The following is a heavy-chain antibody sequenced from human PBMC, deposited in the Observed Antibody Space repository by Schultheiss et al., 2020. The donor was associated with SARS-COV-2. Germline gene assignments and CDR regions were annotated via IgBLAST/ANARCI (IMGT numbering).Heavy chain of an antibody. D-gene: IGHD6-13*01. J-gene: IGHJ4*02. Sequence: SETLSLTCTVSGGSISSSSYYWSWIRQPAGKGLEWIGRIYTSGSTNYNPSLKSRVTISVDTSKNQFSLKLSSVTAADTAVYYCARPGIAAPHYFDYWGQGTLVTVSS. CDR1: GGSISSSSYY. CDR3: ARPGIAAPHYFDY. CDR2: IYTSGST. V-gene: IGHV4-61*02.